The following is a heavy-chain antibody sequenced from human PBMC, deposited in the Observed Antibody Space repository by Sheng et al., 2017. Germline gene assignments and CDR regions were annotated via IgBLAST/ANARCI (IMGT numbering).Heavy chain of an antibody. D-gene: IGHD3-16*01. CDR2: ISGTTSST. Sequence: EVQLLESGGGLVQPGGSLRLSCAASGFTFSSYAMSWVRQAPGKGLDWVSTISGTTSSTYYADSVKGRFTISRDNSKNTLYLQMNSLRVEDTAVYYCAKGGVMSGWFDPWGQGTLVTVSS. CDR3: AKGGVMSGWFDP. CDR1: GFTFSSYA. V-gene: IGHV3-23*01. J-gene: IGHJ5*02.